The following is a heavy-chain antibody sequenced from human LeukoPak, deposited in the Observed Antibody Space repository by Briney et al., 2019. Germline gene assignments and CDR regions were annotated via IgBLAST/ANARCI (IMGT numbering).Heavy chain of an antibody. CDR3: ARMSEYGSGSYYKPYDVFDI. CDR2: INPNSGGT. CDR1: GYTFTGYY. J-gene: IGHJ3*02. Sequence: GASVKVSCKASGYTFTGYYMHWVRQAPGQGLEWMGWINPNSGGTNYAQKFQGRVTMTRDTSISTAYMELSRLRSDDTAVYYCARMSEYGSGSYYKPYDVFDIWGQGTMVTVSS. V-gene: IGHV1-2*02. D-gene: IGHD3-10*01.